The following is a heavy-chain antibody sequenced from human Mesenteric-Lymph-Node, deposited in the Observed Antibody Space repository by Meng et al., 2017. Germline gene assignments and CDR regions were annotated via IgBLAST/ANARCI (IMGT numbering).Heavy chain of an antibody. Sequence: VPLQESGPGLVKPSQTLSLTCTVSGGSISSSNYYWSWIRQPPGKGLEWSGHIYNSGSTYYNPSLKSRITISVDTSKNQFSLKLSSVTAADTAVYYCASGRKYCSSTSCYGQFDYWGQGTLVTVSS. V-gene: IGHV4-30-4*01. CDR2: IYNSGST. CDR3: ASGRKYCSSTSCYGQFDY. D-gene: IGHD2-2*01. J-gene: IGHJ4*02. CDR1: GGSISSSNYY.